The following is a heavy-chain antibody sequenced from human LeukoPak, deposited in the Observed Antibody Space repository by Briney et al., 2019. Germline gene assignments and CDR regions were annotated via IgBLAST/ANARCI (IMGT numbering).Heavy chain of an antibody. J-gene: IGHJ3*02. Sequence: SETLSLTCTVSGGSISWYYWSWIRRPPGKGLEWIGYIDDSGNTNYNPSLKSQVTISVDKSKNQFSLKLSFVTAADTAMYYCARSDYHNSGSHTVFDAFDIWGQGTRVTVPS. D-gene: IGHD3-10*01. CDR3: ARSDYHNSGSHTVFDAFDI. V-gene: IGHV4-59*01. CDR2: IDDSGNT. CDR1: GGSISWYY.